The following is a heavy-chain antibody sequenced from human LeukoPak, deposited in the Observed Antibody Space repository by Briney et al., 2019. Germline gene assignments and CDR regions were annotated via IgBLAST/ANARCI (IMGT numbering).Heavy chain of an antibody. Sequence: PGGSLRLSCAASGFTFSSYSMNWVRQAPGKGLEWVSSIRGSSTSIYYADSVKGRFTISRDNAKNSLYLQMNSLRAEDTAVYYCARDRGGVVVPAAITLNWFDPWGQGTLVTDSS. CDR1: GFTFSSYS. CDR3: ARDRGGVVVPAAITLNWFDP. CDR2: IRGSSTSI. V-gene: IGHV3-21*01. J-gene: IGHJ5*02. D-gene: IGHD2-2*01.